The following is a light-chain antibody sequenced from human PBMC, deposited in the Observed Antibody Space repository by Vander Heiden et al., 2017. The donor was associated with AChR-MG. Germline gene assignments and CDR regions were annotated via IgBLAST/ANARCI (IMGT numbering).Light chain of an antibody. CDR1: QSVSSY. Sequence: EIVLTQSPATLSLSPGERATLSCRASQSVSSYLAWYQQKPGQAPRLLIYDASNRATGIPARFSGSGSGTDFTLTISSLEPEDFAVYYCQQRSNWPPGTFTFASGTKVDIK. CDR3: QQRSNWPPGTFT. V-gene: IGKV3-11*01. J-gene: IGKJ3*01. CDR2: DAS.